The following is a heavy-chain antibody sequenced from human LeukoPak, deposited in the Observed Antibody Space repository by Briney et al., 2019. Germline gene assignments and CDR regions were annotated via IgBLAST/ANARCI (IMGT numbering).Heavy chain of an antibody. CDR2: INHSGST. CDR3: ARGSVNYCSSTSCSGAFDI. D-gene: IGHD2-2*01. V-gene: IGHV4-34*01. J-gene: IGHJ3*02. CDR1: GGSFSGYY. Sequence: SETLSLTCAVYGGSFSGYYWSWIRQPPGRGLEWIGEINHSGSTNYNPSLKSRVTISVDTSKNQFSLKLSSVTAADTAVYYCARGSVNYCSSTSCSGAFDIWGQGTMVTVSS.